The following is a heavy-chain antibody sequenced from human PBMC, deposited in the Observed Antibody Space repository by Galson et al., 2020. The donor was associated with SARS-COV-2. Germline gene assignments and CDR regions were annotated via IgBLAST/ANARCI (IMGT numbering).Heavy chain of an antibody. Sequence: ASVKVSCKASGNTFTGYYIHWVRQAPGQGLEWMGWINPNSGGTKYAQKFQGRVTMTRDTSITTAYMELSRLSSDDAAVYYCARVPIGDILTAYYGMDVWGQGTTVTVSS. CDR3: ARVPIGDILTAYYGMDV. J-gene: IGHJ6*02. D-gene: IGHD3-9*01. V-gene: IGHV1-2*02. CDR1: GNTFTGYY. CDR2: INPNSGGT.